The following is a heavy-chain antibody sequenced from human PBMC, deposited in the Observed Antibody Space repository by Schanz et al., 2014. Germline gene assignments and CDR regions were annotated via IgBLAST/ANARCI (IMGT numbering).Heavy chain of an antibody. J-gene: IGHJ4*02. CDR2: ISRDGTTS. V-gene: IGHV3-11*01. D-gene: IGHD4-17*01. CDR1: GFIFNDYY. Sequence: QVQLVESGRGLVKPGGSLRLSCAASGFIFNDYYMNWIRQAPGKGLEWLSYISRDGTTSYYADSVKGRFTISRDNAKNSLYLQMNSLRVDDTAFYFCAKVRGDQRGAFDSWGQGTLVTVSS. CDR3: AKVRGDQRGAFDS.